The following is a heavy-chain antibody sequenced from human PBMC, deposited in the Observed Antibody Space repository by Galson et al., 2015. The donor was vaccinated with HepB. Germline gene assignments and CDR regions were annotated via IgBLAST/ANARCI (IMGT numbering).Heavy chain of an antibody. Sequence: SLRLSCAASGFTFRGHSMHWVRQAPGKGLEWVAVIWYDGSNKDYADSVRGRFTISRDNSKNKLLLQLNSLRAEDTAMYFCAKDGIMVANNPYHFHDWGQGTLVTVSS. V-gene: IGHV3-33*06. D-gene: IGHD2-15*01. CDR1: GFTFRGHS. CDR2: IWYDGSNK. J-gene: IGHJ4*02. CDR3: AKDGIMVANNPYHFHD.